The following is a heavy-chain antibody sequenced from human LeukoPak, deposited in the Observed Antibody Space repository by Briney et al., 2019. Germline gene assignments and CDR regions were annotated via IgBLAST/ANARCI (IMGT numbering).Heavy chain of an antibody. CDR2: IKTKTDGGTT. D-gene: IGHD1-26*01. V-gene: IGHV3-15*01. Sequence: GGSLRLSRAASGFTFSSAWMSWVRQAPGKGLEWVGRIKTKTDGGTTDYAAPVKGRFTISRDDSKDTLYLQMNSLTTEDTAVYYCITRPNPVGYWGQGTLVTVSS. J-gene: IGHJ4*02. CDR3: ITRPNPVGY. CDR1: GFTFSSAW.